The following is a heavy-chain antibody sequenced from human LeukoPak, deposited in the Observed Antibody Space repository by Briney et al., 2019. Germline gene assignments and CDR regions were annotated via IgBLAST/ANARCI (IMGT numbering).Heavy chain of an antibody. CDR1: GGSFSSYY. Sequence: SSETLSLTCAVYGGSFSSYYWGWIRQPPGKGLEWIGSIYYSGSTYYNPSLKSRVTISVDTSKNQFSLKLSSVTAADTAVYYCARHVTRFDPWGQGTLVTVSS. J-gene: IGHJ5*02. CDR2: IYYSGST. CDR3: ARHVTRFDP. V-gene: IGHV4-39*01. D-gene: IGHD3-10*01.